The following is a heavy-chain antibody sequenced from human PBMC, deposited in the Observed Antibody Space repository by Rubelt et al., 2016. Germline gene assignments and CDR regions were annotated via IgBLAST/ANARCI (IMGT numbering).Heavy chain of an antibody. Sequence: VQLVESGGGVVQPGTSLRLSCAASGFTFSNYGMNWVRQAPGKGLEWVSYISSTRSTINYADSVKGRFAISRDNAKNSLYLQMNSLRAEDTAFYHWVRGGAARPDYWGQGTLVTVSS. CDR3: VRGGAARPDY. J-gene: IGHJ4*02. D-gene: IGHD6-6*01. V-gene: IGHV3-48*04. CDR2: ISSTRSTI. CDR1: GFTFSNYG.